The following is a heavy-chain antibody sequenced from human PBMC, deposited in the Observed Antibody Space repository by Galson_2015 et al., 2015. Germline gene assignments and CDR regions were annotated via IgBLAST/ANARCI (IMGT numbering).Heavy chain of an antibody. CDR1: GFTFSSYG. J-gene: IGHJ6*02. CDR3: ARDMRFYFDSSGYSYYYYGMDV. Sequence: SLRLSCAASGFTFSSYGMHWVRQAPGKRLEWVAVISYDGSNQYYADSVKGRFTISRDNSKNTLYLQMNSLRAEDTAVYYCARDMRFYFDSSGYSYYYYGMDVWGQGTTVTVSS. D-gene: IGHD3-22*01. CDR2: ISYDGSNQ. V-gene: IGHV3-30*03.